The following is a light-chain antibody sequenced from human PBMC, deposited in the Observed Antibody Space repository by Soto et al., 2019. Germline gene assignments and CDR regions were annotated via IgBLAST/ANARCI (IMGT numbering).Light chain of an antibody. CDR1: SSDVGNYNY. V-gene: IGLV2-14*01. CDR3: SSYTRSSTRV. Sequence: QSALTQPASVSGSPGQSITISCTGTSSDVGNYNYVSWYQQHPGKAPKLMIYEVSNRPSGVSNRFSGSKSGNTASLTVFGLQAEDEADYYCSSYTRSSTRVFGGGTKLPS. J-gene: IGLJ2*01. CDR2: EVS.